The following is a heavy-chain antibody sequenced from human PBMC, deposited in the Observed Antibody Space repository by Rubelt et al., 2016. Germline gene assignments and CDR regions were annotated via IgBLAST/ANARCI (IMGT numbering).Heavy chain of an antibody. Sequence: QVRLQQWGGGLLKASETLSLTCAVYGEPLSNYLWTWVRQSPGTGLEWIGEVSHSGGPNSIPSLEGRLTTSMDTSRNQVSMRLTAVVAADSATYYCVRGPDSLDISGFLHWGQGVPVTVSS. CDR1: GEPLSNYL. J-gene: IGHJ4*02. CDR2: VSHSGGP. CDR3: VRGPDSLDISGFLH. D-gene: IGHD6-19*01. V-gene: IGHV4-34*02.